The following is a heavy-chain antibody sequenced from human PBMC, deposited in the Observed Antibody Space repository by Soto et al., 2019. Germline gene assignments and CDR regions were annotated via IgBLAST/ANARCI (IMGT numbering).Heavy chain of an antibody. D-gene: IGHD2-15*01. CDR3: AKSDIVVVVAATPRIQLWPGLDH. CDR1: GFTFSSDG. Sequence: GGSLRLSCAASGFTFSSDGMHWVRQAPGKGLEWVAVISYDGSNKYYADSVKGRFTISRDNSKNTLYLQMNSLRAEDTAVYYCAKSDIVVVVAATPRIQLWPGLDHWGQGTLVTVSA. CDR2: ISYDGSNK. V-gene: IGHV3-30*18. J-gene: IGHJ4*02.